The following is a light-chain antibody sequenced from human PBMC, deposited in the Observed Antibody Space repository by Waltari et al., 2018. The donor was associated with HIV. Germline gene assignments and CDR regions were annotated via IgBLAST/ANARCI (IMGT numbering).Light chain of an antibody. J-gene: IGLJ3*02. CDR2: EVS. Sequence: QSALTQPASVSGSPGQSITISCTGTSSDVGVYNYVSWYQQHPGKAPKLRIYEVSNRPSGVSNRFSGAKSGNTASLTISGLQAEDEADYYCSSYTTRNTRVFGGGTTLTVL. V-gene: IGLV2-14*01. CDR1: SSDVGVYNY. CDR3: SSYTTRNTRV.